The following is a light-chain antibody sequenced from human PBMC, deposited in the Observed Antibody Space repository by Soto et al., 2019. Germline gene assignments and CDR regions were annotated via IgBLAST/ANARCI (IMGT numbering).Light chain of an antibody. CDR1: SSNIGSNT. V-gene: IGLV1-44*01. J-gene: IGLJ3*02. CDR3: AAWDDSLNGPV. CDR2: SNN. Sequence: QLVLTQPPSASGTPGQRVTISCSGRSSNIGSNTVNWYQQLPGTAPKLLIYSNNQRPSGVPDRFSGSKSGTSASLAISGLQSEDEADYYCAAWDDSLNGPVFGGGTQLTVL.